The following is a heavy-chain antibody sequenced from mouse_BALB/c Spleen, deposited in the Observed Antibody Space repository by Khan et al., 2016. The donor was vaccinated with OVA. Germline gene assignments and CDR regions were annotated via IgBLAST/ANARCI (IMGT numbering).Heavy chain of an antibody. J-gene: IGHJ2*01. CDR2: INPSTGYT. D-gene: IGHD1-1*01. V-gene: IGHV1-7*01. CDR3: SRGGLRWDFDY. CDR1: GYTFINYW. Sequence: VQLQESGAELAKPGASVKMSCKASGYTFINYWILWVKQRPGQGLEWIGYINPSTGYTEYNQNFKDKATLTADNSSSTAYMQLSSLTSEAFAFYYCSRGGLRWDFDYWGQGTTLTVSS.